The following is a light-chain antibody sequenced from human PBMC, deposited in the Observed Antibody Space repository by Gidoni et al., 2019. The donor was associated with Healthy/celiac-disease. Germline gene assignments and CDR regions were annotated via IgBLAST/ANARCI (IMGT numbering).Light chain of an antibody. V-gene: IGKV1-39*01. J-gene: IGKJ1*01. CDR2: AAS. CDR1: QSISSY. CDR3: QQSYSTPPT. Sequence: DNQMTQSPSSLSASVGDRVTITCRASQSISSYLNWYQQKPGKAPKLLIYAASSLQSGVPSRFSGSGSGTDFTLTISSLQPEDFATYYCQQSYSTPPTFXQXTKVEIK.